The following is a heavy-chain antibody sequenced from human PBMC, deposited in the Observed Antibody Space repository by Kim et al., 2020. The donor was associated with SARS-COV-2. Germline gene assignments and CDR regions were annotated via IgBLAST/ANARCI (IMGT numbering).Heavy chain of an antibody. Sequence: VKGRFTISRDNSKNTLYLQMNSLRAEDTAVYYCARGGDIVVVVAATFHYYGMDVWGQGTTVTVSS. J-gene: IGHJ6*02. CDR3: ARGGDIVVVVAATFHYYGMDV. V-gene: IGHV3-30*01. D-gene: IGHD2-15*01.